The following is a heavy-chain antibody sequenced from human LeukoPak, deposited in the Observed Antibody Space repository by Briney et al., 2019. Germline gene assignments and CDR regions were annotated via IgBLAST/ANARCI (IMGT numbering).Heavy chain of an antibody. J-gene: IGHJ4*02. CDR3: ARDYYDSNGSRGHFDY. Sequence: GGSLRLSCTVSGFTVSSNSMSWVRQAPGKGLEWVSFIYSDNTHYSDSVKGRFTISRDNAKNSLYLQMNSLRAEDTAVYYCARDYYDSNGSRGHFDYWGQGTLVTVSS. V-gene: IGHV3-53*01. CDR1: GFTVSSNS. CDR2: IYSDNT. D-gene: IGHD3-22*01.